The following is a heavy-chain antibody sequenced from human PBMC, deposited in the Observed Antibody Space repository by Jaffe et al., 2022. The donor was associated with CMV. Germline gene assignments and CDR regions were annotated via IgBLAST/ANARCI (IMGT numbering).Heavy chain of an antibody. Sequence: EVQLVESGGASVQPGRSLRLSCAASGFKFEDYGMHWVRQTPGKGLEWVSSIDWKSGVIKYADSVKGRFTISRDDAKDLLYLQMDNLRPEDTALYYCAKGVITITFGVPPDSWGLGTLVTVSS. CDR3: AKGVITITFGVPPDS. V-gene: IGHV3-9*01. D-gene: IGHD3-16*01. J-gene: IGHJ4*02. CDR2: IDWKSGVI. CDR1: GFKFEDYG.